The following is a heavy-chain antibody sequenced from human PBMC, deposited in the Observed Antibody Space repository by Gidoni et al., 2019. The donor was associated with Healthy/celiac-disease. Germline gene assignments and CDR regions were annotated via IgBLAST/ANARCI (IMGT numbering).Heavy chain of an antibody. D-gene: IGHD2-2*01. CDR1: GFTFSSYG. J-gene: IGHJ4*02. V-gene: IGHV3-30*02. CDR3: AKDRKPAADGYYFDY. Sequence: QVQLVESGGGVVQPGGSLRLSCAASGFTFSSYGMHWVRQAPGKGLEWVAFIRYDGSNKYYADSVKGRFTISRDNSKNTLYLQMNSLRAEDTAVYYCAKDRKPAADGYYFDYWGQGTLVTVSS. CDR2: IRYDGSNK.